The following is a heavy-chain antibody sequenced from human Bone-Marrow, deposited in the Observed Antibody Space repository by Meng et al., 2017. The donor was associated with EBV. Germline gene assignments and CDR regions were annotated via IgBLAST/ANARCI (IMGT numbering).Heavy chain of an antibody. J-gene: IGHJ5*02. CDR2: IYHSGTT. V-gene: IGHV4-39*01. CDR1: VESITPCTSN. Sequence: LQLQESDPVLVKPSGTLSSTCPFYVESITPCTSNWGWSRQPPGKGLEWIGTIYHSGTTYYNSPLQSRVTITVDTSKNQFSLKMHSVTAADTAVYYCARRAASWFDPWGQGALVTVSS. CDR3: ARRAASWFDP. D-gene: IGHD5-18*01.